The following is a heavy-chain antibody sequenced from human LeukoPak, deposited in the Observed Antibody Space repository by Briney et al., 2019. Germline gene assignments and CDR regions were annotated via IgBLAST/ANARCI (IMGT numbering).Heavy chain of an antibody. V-gene: IGHV4-34*01. J-gene: IGHJ6*03. D-gene: IGHD1-14*01. CDR3: ARDRKYYYHMDV. CDR1: GGSFSGYY. CDR2: IYHSGST. Sequence: PSETLSLTCAVYGGSFSGYYWSWIRQPPGKGLEWIGTIYHSGSTYYNPSLKSRVTISVDTSKNQFSLNLTSLTAADTAVYYCARDRKYYYHMDVWGKGTTVTVSS.